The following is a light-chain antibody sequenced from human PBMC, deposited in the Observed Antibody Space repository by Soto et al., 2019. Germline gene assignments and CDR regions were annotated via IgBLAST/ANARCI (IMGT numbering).Light chain of an antibody. CDR2: DDS. J-gene: IGLJ1*01. V-gene: IGLV3-21*02. CDR3: QVWDSGSTQYV. Sequence: YELTQPPSVSVAPGQTATVTCGGRNIGAKSVHWYQQKPGQAPVLVVYDDSVRPSGIPERFSGSNSGNTATLTISRVEVGDEADYYCQVWDSGSTQYVFGAGTKVTVL. CDR1: NIGAKS.